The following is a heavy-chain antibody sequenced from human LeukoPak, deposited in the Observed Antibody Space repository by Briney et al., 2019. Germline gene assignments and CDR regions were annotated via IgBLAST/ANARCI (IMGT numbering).Heavy chain of an antibody. J-gene: IGHJ4*02. V-gene: IGHV4-34*01. D-gene: IGHD2-15*01. Sequence: PSETLSLTCAVYGGSFSGYYWSWIRQPPGKGLEWIGEINHSGSTNYNPSLKSRVTISVDTSKNQFSLKLSSVTAADTAVYYCASTDCSGGSCYSGPLRYRGQGTLVTVSS. CDR1: GGSFSGYY. CDR3: ASTDCSGGSCYSGPLRY. CDR2: INHSGST.